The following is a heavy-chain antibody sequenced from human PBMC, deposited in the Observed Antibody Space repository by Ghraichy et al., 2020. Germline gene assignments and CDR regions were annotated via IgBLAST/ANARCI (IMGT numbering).Heavy chain of an antibody. CDR3: AKATVAGTSHYYGMDV. V-gene: IGHV3-23*01. D-gene: IGHD6-19*01. J-gene: IGHJ6*02. CDR2: ISGSGGST. Sequence: GGSLRLSCAASGFTFSSYAMSWVRQAPGKGLEWVSAISGSGGSTYYADSVKGRFTISRDNSKNTLYLQMNSLRAEDTAVYYCAKATVAGTSHYYGMDVWGQGTTVTVSS. CDR1: GFTFSSYA.